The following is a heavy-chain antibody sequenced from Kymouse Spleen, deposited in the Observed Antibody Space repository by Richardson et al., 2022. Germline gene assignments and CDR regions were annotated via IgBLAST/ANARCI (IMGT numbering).Heavy chain of an antibody. CDR3: ARTGVRGVIIPYYYYYGMDV. V-gene: IGHV3-33*01. J-gene: IGHJ6*02. Sequence: QVQLVESGGGVVQPGRSLRLSCAASGFTFSSYGMHWVRQAPGKGLEWVAVIWYDGSNKYYADSVKGRFTISRDNSKNTLYLQMNSLRAEDTAVYYCARTGVRGVIIPYYYYYGMDVWGQGTTVTVSS. CDR2: IWYDGSNK. CDR1: GFTFSSYG. D-gene: IGHD3-10*01.